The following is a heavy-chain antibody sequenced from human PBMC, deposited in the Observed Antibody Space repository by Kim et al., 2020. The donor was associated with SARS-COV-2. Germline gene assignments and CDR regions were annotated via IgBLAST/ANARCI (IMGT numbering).Heavy chain of an antibody. Sequence: GGSLRLSCAASGFTFSSYALHWVRQAPGKGLEWVAVISYDGSNKYYADSVKCRFTISRDNSKNTLYLQMNSLRAEDTAVYYCARDRYFDWLIDYWGQRTLVTVSS. V-gene: IGHV3-30*04. CDR2: ISYDGSNK. J-gene: IGHJ4*02. CDR3: ARDRYFDWLIDY. CDR1: GFTFSSYA. D-gene: IGHD3-9*01.